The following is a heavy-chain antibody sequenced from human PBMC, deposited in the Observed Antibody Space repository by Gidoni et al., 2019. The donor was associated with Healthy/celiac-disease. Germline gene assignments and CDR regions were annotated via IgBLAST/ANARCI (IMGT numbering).Heavy chain of an antibody. V-gene: IGHV1-24*01. J-gene: IGHJ3*02. CDR1: GYTLSELS. D-gene: IGHD1-26*01. CDR3: ATAGGSYALHAFDI. CDR2: FDPEDGET. Sequence: QVQLVQSGAELKKPGASVKVSCKVSGYTLSELSMHWVRQSPGKGLERMGGFDPEDGETLYAQKFQGRVTMTEDNSTDTAYMELSSLRSEDTAVYYCATAGGSYALHAFDIWGQGTMVTVSS.